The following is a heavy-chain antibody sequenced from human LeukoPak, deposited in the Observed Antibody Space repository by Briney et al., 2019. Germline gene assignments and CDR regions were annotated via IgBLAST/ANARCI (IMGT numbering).Heavy chain of an antibody. J-gene: IGHJ4*02. D-gene: IGHD3-10*01. CDR1: GGSISSYY. Sequence: PSETLSLTCTVSGGSISSYYWSWIRQPPGKGLEWIGYIYYSGSTNYNPSLKSRVTISVDTSKNQFSLKLSSVTAADTAVYYCARVRNYCGSGTIDYWGQGTLVTVSS. CDR2: IYYSGST. V-gene: IGHV4-59*01. CDR3: ARVRNYCGSGTIDY.